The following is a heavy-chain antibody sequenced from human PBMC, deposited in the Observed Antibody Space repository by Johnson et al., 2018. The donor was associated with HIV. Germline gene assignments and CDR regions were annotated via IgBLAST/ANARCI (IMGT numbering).Heavy chain of an antibody. CDR1: GFTFSSYA. V-gene: IGHV3-30*02. D-gene: IGHD6-19*01. Sequence: QVQLVESGGGVVQPGGSLRLSCAASGFTFSSYAMPWVRQAPGKGLERVAFIRYDGSNKYYANSVKGRFTISSDTSKNTLYLQMNSLRAEDTAVYYCARDSGGMYSSGWYGLGAFDIWGQGTMVTVSS. J-gene: IGHJ3*02. CDR3: ARDSGGMYSSGWYGLGAFDI. CDR2: IRYDGSNK.